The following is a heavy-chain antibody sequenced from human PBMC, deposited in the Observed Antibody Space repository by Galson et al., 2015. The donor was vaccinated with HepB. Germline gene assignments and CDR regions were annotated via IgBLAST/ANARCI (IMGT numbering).Heavy chain of an antibody. CDR1: GFTFNNYG. J-gene: IGHJ4*02. CDR2: ITANGGDT. V-gene: IGHV3-23*01. Sequence: SLRLSCAASGFTFNNYGMAWVRQAPGKGPEWVSTITANGGDTFYAGSVKGRFTTSRDNSKNMFFLQMNSLRAEDSAEYYCAKRSASGAYYDSWGQGTLVPGSS. CDR3: AKRSASGAYYDS. D-gene: IGHD3-10*01.